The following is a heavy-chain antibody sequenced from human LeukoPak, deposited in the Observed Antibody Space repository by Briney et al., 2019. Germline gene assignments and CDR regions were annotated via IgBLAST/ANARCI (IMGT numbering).Heavy chain of an antibody. CDR3: ARGPDRGGFDY. D-gene: IGHD1-14*01. V-gene: IGHV3-30*02. Sequence: PGGSLRLSCAASGFTFSSYGMNWVRQAPGKGLEWVSFIRDDGSNKYYADSVKGRFTISRDNSKNTLFLQVNSLRAEDTAVYYCARGPDRGGFDYWGQGTLVTVSS. CDR1: GFTFSSYG. J-gene: IGHJ4*02. CDR2: IRDDGSNK.